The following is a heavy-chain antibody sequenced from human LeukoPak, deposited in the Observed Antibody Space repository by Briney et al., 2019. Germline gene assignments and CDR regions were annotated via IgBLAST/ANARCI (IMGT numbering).Heavy chain of an antibody. D-gene: IGHD1-26*01. CDR1: GFTFSSYS. CDR3: AKARRPSTTKRLQPDY. CDR2: ISSSSSTI. Sequence: GGSLRLSCAASGFTFSSYSMNWVRQAPGKGLEWVSYISSSSSTIYYADSVKGRFTISRDNAKNSLYLQMNSLRAEDTAVYYCAKARRPSTTKRLQPDYWGQGTLVTVSS. V-gene: IGHV3-48*01. J-gene: IGHJ4*02.